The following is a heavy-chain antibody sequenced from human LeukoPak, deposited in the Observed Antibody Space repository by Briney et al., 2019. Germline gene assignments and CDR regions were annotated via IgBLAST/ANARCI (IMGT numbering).Heavy chain of an antibody. V-gene: IGHV3-74*01. Sequence: GGSLRLSCAASGFTFRRNWMHWGRQAPGKGLVWVSRINSDGSVTDYADSVKGRFTISRDNGKKTLYLHMDSLRAEDTAVYYCVRPSESWLGQGLWGQGTLVTVSS. D-gene: IGHD6-25*01. CDR3: VRPSESWLGQGL. J-gene: IGHJ4*02. CDR2: INSDGSVT. CDR1: GFTFRRNW.